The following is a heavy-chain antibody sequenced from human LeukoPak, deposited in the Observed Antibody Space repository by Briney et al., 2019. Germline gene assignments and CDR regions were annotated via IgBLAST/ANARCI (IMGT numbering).Heavy chain of an antibody. CDR1: GYSISSGFY. CDR3: ARFSDPYF. J-gene: IGHJ2*01. V-gene: IGHV4-38-2*01. Sequence: SETLSLTCAVSGYSISSGFYWGWIRPSPGKGLEWIGSIFHSGLAHSNPSLKSRVTISVDTSKNQLSLRLSSVTAADTAVYYCARFSDPYFWGRGTQVTVSS. D-gene: IGHD1-26*01. CDR2: IFHSGLA.